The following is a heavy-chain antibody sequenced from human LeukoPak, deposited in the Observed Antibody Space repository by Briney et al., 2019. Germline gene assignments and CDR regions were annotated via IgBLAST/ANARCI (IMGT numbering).Heavy chain of an antibody. Sequence: GGSLRLSCAPSGFTFSSYGMHWVRQAPGKGLEWVTVISYEGNNKYYADSVKGRFTISRDNSKNTLYLQMNSLRAEDTAVYYCAKGFYCSSSTCLDYWGQGTLSPSPQ. D-gene: IGHD2-2*01. V-gene: IGHV3-30*18. CDR1: GFTFSSYG. CDR3: AKGFYCSSSTCLDY. J-gene: IGHJ4*02. CDR2: ISYEGNNK.